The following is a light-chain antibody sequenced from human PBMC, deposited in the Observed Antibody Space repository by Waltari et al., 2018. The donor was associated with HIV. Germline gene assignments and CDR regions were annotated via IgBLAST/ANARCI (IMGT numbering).Light chain of an antibody. CDR3: QQRYNWRT. J-gene: IGKJ2*01. V-gene: IGKV3-11*01. CDR1: QTVCVY. CDR2: DAS. Sequence: ELVLTQSPATLSLSPGERATLSCRASQTVCVYVAGYQQKPGQAPRLLIYDASNRATGIPARFSGSGSGTEFSLTISSLEPEDFAVYYCQQRYNWRTFGQGTKLEIK.